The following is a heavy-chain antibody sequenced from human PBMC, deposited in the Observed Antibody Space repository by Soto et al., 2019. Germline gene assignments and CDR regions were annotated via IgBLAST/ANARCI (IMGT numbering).Heavy chain of an antibody. D-gene: IGHD6-19*01. J-gene: IGHJ4*02. V-gene: IGHV3-53*01. Sequence: PGGSLRLSCAVSGLTYMKYAMSWVRQAPGKGLEWVSVIYSGGSTYYADSVKGRFTISRDNSKNTLYLQMNSLRAEDTAVYYCARGGGLYSSAFIDYWGQGTLVTVSS. CDR1: GLTYMKYA. CDR3: ARGGGLYSSAFIDY. CDR2: IYSGGST.